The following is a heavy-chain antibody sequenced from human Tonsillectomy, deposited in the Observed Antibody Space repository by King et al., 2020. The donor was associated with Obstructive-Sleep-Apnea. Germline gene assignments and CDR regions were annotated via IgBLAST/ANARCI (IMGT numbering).Heavy chain of an antibody. D-gene: IGHD5-18*01. CDR1: GFTFRTYA. Sequence: VQLVESGGGLVQPGGSVRLSCAASGFTFRTYAMNWVRQAPGKGLEWVSDIGGSGARTYYADSVKGRFTISRDNSKNTLYLQMNSLRGEVTAVYYCAKDLGSSGYSPGDGMDVWGQGTTVTVSS. CDR3: AKDLGSSGYSPGDGMDV. J-gene: IGHJ6*02. V-gene: IGHV3-23*04. CDR2: IGGSGART.